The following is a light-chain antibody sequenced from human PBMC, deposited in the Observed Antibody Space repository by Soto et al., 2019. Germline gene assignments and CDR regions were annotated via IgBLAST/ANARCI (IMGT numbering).Light chain of an antibody. V-gene: IGLV1-44*01. CDR2: SNN. CDR1: SSNIGSNT. CDR3: AAWDDSLNGV. Sequence: QSVLTQPPSASGTPGQRVTISCSGSSSNIGSNTVNWYQQLPGTAPKLLIYSNNQRPSGVPDRFSGSKSGTSASLAISGLQSEDEADYYCAAWDDSLNGVFGGGTQPTVL. J-gene: IGLJ2*01.